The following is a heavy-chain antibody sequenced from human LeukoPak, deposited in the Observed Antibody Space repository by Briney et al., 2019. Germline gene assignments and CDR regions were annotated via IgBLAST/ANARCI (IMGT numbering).Heavy chain of an antibody. Sequence: SETLSLTCTVSGGSISSGDYYWSWIRQPPGKGLEWIGYIYYSGSSSYNPSLKSRITISLDTSKNQFSLKLSSVTAADTAVYYCARGGYSYGYAFDIWGQGTMVTVSS. D-gene: IGHD5-18*01. V-gene: IGHV4-30-4*08. CDR1: GGSISSGDYY. J-gene: IGHJ3*02. CDR3: ARGGYSYGYAFDI. CDR2: IYYSGSS.